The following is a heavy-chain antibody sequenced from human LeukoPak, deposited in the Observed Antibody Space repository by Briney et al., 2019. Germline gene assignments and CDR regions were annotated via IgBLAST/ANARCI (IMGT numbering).Heavy chain of an antibody. Sequence: SVNVSCKASGGTFSSYAISWVRQAPGQGLEWMGGIIPIFGTANYAQKFQGRVTITADESTSTAYMELSSLRSEDSAVYYCARGVVSGYYYYGMDVWGQGTTVTVSS. D-gene: IGHD3-3*01. CDR1: GGTFSSYA. J-gene: IGHJ6*02. CDR2: IIPIFGTA. V-gene: IGHV1-69*13. CDR3: ARGVVSGYYYYGMDV.